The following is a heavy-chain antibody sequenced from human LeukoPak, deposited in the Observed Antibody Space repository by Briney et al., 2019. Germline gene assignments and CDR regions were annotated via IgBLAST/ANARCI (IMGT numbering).Heavy chain of an antibody. D-gene: IGHD3-3*01. V-gene: IGHV1-18*04. CDR2: ISAYNGNT. J-gene: IGHJ4*02. CDR3: ARGLFPDYDFWSGYSESFLGGY. CDR1: GYTFTGYY. Sequence: ASVKVSCKASGYTFTGYYMHWVRQAPGQGLEWMGWISAYNGNTNYAQKLQGRVTMTTDTSTSTAYMELRSLRSDDTAVYYCARGLFPDYDFWSGYSESFLGGYWGQGTLVTVSS.